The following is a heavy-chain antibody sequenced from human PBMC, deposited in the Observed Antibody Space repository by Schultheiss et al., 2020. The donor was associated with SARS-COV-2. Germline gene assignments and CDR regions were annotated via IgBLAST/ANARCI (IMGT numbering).Heavy chain of an antibody. Sequence: SETLSLTCTVSGGSVSRGSYYWSWIRQPPGKGLEWVGYIYYSGSTNYNPSLKSRVTISVDTSKNQFSLSLMFVTAADTAVYYCASTSDIVVAVATKWGQGTLVTVSS. V-gene: IGHV4-61*01. CDR2: IYYSGST. CDR1: GGSVSRGSYY. CDR3: ASTSDIVVAVATK. J-gene: IGHJ1*01. D-gene: IGHD2-15*01.